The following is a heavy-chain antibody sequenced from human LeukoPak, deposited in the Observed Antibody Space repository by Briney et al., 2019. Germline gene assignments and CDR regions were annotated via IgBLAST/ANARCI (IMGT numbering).Heavy chain of an antibody. J-gene: IGHJ4*02. V-gene: IGHV3-21*01. D-gene: IGHD3-10*01. CDR2: ISSSSSYI. Sequence: GGSLRLSCAASGFTFSSYSMNWVRQAPGKGLEWVSSISSSSSYIYYADSVKGRFTISRDNAKNSLYLQMNSLRAEDTAAYYCARDDGSGSYYCDYWGQGTLVTVSS. CDR1: GFTFSSYS. CDR3: ARDDGSGSYYCDY.